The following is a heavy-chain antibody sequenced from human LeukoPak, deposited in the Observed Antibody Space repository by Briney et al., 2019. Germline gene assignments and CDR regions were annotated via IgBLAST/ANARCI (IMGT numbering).Heavy chain of an antibody. CDR1: GFTFSSYA. CDR2: MSYDGGHK. V-gene: IGHV3-30*18. D-gene: IGHD2-15*01. J-gene: IGHJ6*02. CDR3: AKGQLVDYGMDV. Sequence: GGSLRLSCAASGFTFSSYAMHWVRQAPGKGLEWVAVMSYDGGHKYYADSVKGRFTISRDNSKNTLYLQMNSLRAEDTAVYHCAKGQLVDYGMDVWGQGTTVTVSS.